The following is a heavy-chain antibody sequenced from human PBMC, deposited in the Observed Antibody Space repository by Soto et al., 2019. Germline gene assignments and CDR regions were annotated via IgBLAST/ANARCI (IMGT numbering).Heavy chain of an antibody. CDR3: ARDQGYCSGGSCYAY. Sequence: QVQLVQSGAEVKKPGSSVKVSCKASGGTFSSYTISWVRQAPGQGLEWMGRIIPILGIANYAQKFQGRVTIXXDXSRXTAYMELSSLRSEDTAVYYCARDQGYCSGGSCYAYWGQGTLVTVSS. D-gene: IGHD2-15*01. CDR2: IIPILGIA. CDR1: GGTFSSYT. J-gene: IGHJ4*02. V-gene: IGHV1-69*08.